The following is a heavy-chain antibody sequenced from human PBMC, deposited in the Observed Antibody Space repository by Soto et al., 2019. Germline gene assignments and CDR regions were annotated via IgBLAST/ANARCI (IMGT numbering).Heavy chain of an antibody. CDR1: GGTFSSYS. CDR3: TRGGRKNNWNDGNFEY. J-gene: IGHJ4*02. Sequence: ASVKVSSKAPGGTFSSYSINWVRQAPGQGLEWMGRIVPKIGNINFVRKFQGRLTLTADKSTRTAFLELSSLRPEDTAVYYCTRGGRKNNWNDGNFEYWGQETQVPFSS. D-gene: IGHD1-20*01. CDR2: IVPKIGNI. V-gene: IGHV1-18*04.